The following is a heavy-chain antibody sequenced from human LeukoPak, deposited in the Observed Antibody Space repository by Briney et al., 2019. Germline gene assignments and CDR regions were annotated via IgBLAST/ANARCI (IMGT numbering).Heavy chain of an antibody. Sequence: PSETLSLTCTVSGGFISGYHWSWIRQSPGKGLEWIGYINYSGNTRYKPSLRSRVTISVDTSKNQFSLNVNSVTAADTAVYYCARTSDYDTIGYYLDYWGQGVLATVSS. J-gene: IGHJ4*02. CDR2: INYSGNT. CDR1: GGFISGYH. V-gene: IGHV4-59*01. D-gene: IGHD3-22*01. CDR3: ARTSDYDTIGYYLDY.